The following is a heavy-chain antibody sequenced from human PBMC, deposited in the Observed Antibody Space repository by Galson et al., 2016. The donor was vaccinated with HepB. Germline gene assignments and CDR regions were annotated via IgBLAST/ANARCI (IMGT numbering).Heavy chain of an antibody. Sequence: QSGAEVKKPGESLKISCKASGYSFTDYWIGWVRQMPGKGLDWMGTIYPGDSDARYSPSVEGQVTISVDKSINTASLQWSSLKASDTAMYYCARHVGDGYNCAYWGQGTLVTVAS. D-gene: IGHD5-24*01. V-gene: IGHV5-51*01. CDR1: GYSFTDYW. CDR3: ARHVGDGYNCAY. CDR2: IYPGDSDA. J-gene: IGHJ4*02.